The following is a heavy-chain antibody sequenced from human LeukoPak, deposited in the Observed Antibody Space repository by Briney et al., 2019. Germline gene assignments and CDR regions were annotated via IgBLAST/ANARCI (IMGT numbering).Heavy chain of an antibody. V-gene: IGHV4-4*02. CDR1: DGSITDNW. CDR2: IFHSGGT. Sequence: SETLSLTCAVSDGSITDNWWSWVRQPPGKGLEWIGEIFHSGGTNYNPSLKSRVTISIDTSKNQLSLNLNSVTAADTAVYYCAYGSGYYYYYYYMDVWGKGTTVTVSS. D-gene: IGHD3-10*01. J-gene: IGHJ6*03. CDR3: AYGSGYYYYYYYMDV.